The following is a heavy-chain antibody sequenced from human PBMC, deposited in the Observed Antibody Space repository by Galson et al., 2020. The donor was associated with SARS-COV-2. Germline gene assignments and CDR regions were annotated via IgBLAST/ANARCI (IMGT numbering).Heavy chain of an antibody. CDR2: ISGTSNTI. J-gene: IGHJ4*02. CDR1: GLTFSNYS. V-gene: IGHV3-48*01. CDR3: ASYCPRTSCYKGANDY. Sequence: LSLTCAVSGLTFSNYSMNWVRQAPGKGLEWVSYISGTSNTIYYADSVKGRFTISRDNAKNSLYLQMNSVRAEDTALYYCASYCPRTSCYKGANDYWGQGTLVTVSS. D-gene: IGHD2-2*01.